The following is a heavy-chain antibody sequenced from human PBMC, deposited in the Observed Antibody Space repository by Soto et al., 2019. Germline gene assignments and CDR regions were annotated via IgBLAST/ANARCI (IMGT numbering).Heavy chain of an antibody. CDR2: ISGLEGNT. D-gene: IGHD5-12*01. J-gene: IGHJ4*02. CDR3: LKGLYNGYYWGVYFDY. CDR1: GFMFSGDA. Sequence: PAGSLRLSCSASGFMFSGDAMHWVRQAPGKGLEYVSGISGLEGNTYHAESVKSRLSISRDDSKSTLYLQKSSLRPEETAAYYCLKGLYNGYYWGVYFDYWGQGTLVTVSS. V-gene: IGHV3-64D*06.